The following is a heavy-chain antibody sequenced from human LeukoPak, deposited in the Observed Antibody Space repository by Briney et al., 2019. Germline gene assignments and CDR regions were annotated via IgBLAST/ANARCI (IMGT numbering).Heavy chain of an antibody. CDR2: TSDSGNT. CDR1: SRSIRNYY. CDR3: ARWHSHGRYFDY. V-gene: IGHV4-59*01. Sequence: SETLSLTCTVWSRSIRNYYWNWIRQPPGKGLEWIGYTSDSGNTDYKPSLKSRVTISVDTSKNQFSLKLTSATAADTAVYYCARWHSHGRYFDYWGQGARVTVSS. D-gene: IGHD2-21*01. J-gene: IGHJ4*02.